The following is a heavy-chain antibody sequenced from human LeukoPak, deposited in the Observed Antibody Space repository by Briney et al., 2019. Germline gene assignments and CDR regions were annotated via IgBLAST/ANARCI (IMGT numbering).Heavy chain of an antibody. Sequence: KPGGSLRLSCAASGFTFSDYYMSWIRQTPGKGLEWVSYISSSGSNIYYAGSVKGRFTISRDNAKNSLYLQMNSLRAEDTAVYYCTREVQTYYDILTGHRGYFDYWGQGTLVTVSS. J-gene: IGHJ4*02. CDR3: TREVQTYYDILTGHRGYFDY. D-gene: IGHD3-9*01. CDR2: ISSSGSNI. V-gene: IGHV3-11*04. CDR1: GFTFSDYY.